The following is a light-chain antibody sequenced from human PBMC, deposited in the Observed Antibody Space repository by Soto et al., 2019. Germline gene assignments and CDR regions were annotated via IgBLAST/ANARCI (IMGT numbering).Light chain of an antibody. J-gene: IGKJ2*01. V-gene: IGKV1-39*01. CDR1: QSISRT. CDR2: AAS. Sequence: DIQMTQSPSSLSAYVGDRVTITCRASQSISRTLNWYHQKPGNAPKLLIYAASILQSGVPSRFSGSGSGTDFTLTISSLQPEDFAIYYCQQSYYTPPYTFGQGTKLEIK. CDR3: QQSYYTPPYT.